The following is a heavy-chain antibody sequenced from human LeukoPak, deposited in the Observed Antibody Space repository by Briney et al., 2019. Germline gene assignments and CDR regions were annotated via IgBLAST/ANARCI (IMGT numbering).Heavy chain of an antibody. CDR1: GFTFSTCA. D-gene: IGHD4-17*01. Sequence: PGGSLSLSCAASGFTFSTCAMSWVRQAPGKGLEWVSSDSGGSTYYAESVKGRFTGSRDNSKNTVYMQMRTLRVEDTAVYYCVKTQTHFGDYRRDYWGQGTLVTVSS. CDR2: DSGGST. J-gene: IGHJ4*02. CDR3: VKTQTHFGDYRRDY. V-gene: IGHV3-23*01.